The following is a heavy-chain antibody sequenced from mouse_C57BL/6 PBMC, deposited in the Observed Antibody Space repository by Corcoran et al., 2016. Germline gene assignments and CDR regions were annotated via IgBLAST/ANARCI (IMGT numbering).Heavy chain of an antibody. D-gene: IGHD1-1*01. CDR2: ILPGSGST. CDR1: GYTFTGYW. Sequence: QVQLQQSGAELMKPGASVKLSCKATGYTFTGYWIEWVKQRPGHGLEWMGEILPGSGSTNYNEKFKGKATFTADTSSNTAYMQLSSLTTEDSAIYYCALYYYGRSYWYFDVWGTGTTVTVSS. CDR3: ALYYYGRSYWYFDV. V-gene: IGHV1-9*01. J-gene: IGHJ1*03.